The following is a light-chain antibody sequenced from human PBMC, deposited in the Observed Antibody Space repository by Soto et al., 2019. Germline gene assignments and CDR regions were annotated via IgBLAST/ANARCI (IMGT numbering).Light chain of an antibody. V-gene: IGLV2-14*01. Sequence: QSALTQPASVSWSPGQSITISCAVTSSDIGGYNYVSWYQQHPGKAPKVMIYEVSNRPSGVSNRFSGSKSGYTASLTISGLQPEDEADYFCSSYTSSSTLYVFGSGTKV. J-gene: IGLJ1*01. CDR2: EVS. CDR3: SSYTSSSTLYV. CDR1: SSDIGGYNY.